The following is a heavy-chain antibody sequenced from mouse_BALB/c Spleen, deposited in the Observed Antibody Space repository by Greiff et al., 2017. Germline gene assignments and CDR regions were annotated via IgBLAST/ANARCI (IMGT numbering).Heavy chain of an antibody. Sequence: EVKLVESGGGLVKPGGSLKLSCAASGFTFSDYYMSWVRQTPEKRLEWVATISDGGSYTYYPDSVKGRFTISRDNAKNNLYLQMSSLKSEDTAMYYCARDLTTATYYAMDYWGQGTSVTVSS. J-gene: IGHJ4*01. CDR1: GFTFSDYY. V-gene: IGHV5-4*02. D-gene: IGHD1-2*01. CDR3: ARDLTTATYYAMDY. CDR2: ISDGGSYT.